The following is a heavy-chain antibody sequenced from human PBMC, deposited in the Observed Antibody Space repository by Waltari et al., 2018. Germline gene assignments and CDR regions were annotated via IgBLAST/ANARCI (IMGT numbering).Heavy chain of an antibody. Sequence: QLQLQESGPGLVEPSETLSLTCTASGDSISNNNYYWGWIRQPQGTGQEWYGRLHYIGATYSSSSLKSRVIISVDTSNNQFSLRLTSVTAADTAIYFCARNQRGWFDAFDIWGQGTAVTVSS. CDR2: LHYIGAT. D-gene: IGHD6-19*01. CDR1: GDSISNNNYY. CDR3: ARNQRGWFDAFDI. V-gene: IGHV4-39*07. J-gene: IGHJ3*02.